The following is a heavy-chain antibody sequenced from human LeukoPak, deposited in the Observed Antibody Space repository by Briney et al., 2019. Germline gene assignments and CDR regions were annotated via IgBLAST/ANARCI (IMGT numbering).Heavy chain of an antibody. CDR3: ARDPGSSGWYGGGWFDP. Sequence: ASVKVSCKASGYTFTGYYMHWVRQAPGQGLEWMGWINPNSGGTNYAQKFQGWVTMTRDTSISTAYMELSRLRSDDTAVYYCARDPGSSGWYGGGWFDPWGQGTLVTVSS. CDR2: INPNSGGT. V-gene: IGHV1-2*04. J-gene: IGHJ5*02. D-gene: IGHD6-19*01. CDR1: GYTFTGYY.